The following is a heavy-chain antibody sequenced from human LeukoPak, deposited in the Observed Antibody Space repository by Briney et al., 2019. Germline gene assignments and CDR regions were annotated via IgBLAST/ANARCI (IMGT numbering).Heavy chain of an antibody. D-gene: IGHD5-12*01. V-gene: IGHV3-23*01. CDR2: VGSGSGST. CDR3: AKTSGYTKDYFDS. Sequence: GGSLRLSCAASGFTFTSYSMNWVRQAPGKGLGWVSGVGSGSGSTYYAGSVKGRFTVSRDTSKKTVYLQMNSLTAEDTAVYYCAKTSGYTKDYFDSWGQGTLVTVSS. CDR1: GFTFTSYS. J-gene: IGHJ4*02.